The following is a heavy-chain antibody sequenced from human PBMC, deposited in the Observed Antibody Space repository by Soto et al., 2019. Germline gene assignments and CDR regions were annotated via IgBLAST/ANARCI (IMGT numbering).Heavy chain of an antibody. D-gene: IGHD6-13*01. CDR3: ARARATIAAAAIFDC. Sequence: QVQLQESGPGLVKPSGTLSLTCAVSGGSISTSNWWSWVRQPPGKGLEWIGEVYRTGSTNYNPSLESRLTLSVDKSKNQFSLKPTSVTAADTAVYYCARARATIAAAAIFDCWGQGTLVTVSS. V-gene: IGHV4-4*02. CDR1: GGSISTSNW. J-gene: IGHJ4*02. CDR2: VYRTGST.